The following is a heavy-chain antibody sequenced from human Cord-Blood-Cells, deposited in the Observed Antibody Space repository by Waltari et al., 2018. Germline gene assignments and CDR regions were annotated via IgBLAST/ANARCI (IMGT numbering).Heavy chain of an antibody. CDR1: GFTLRSYG. J-gene: IGHJ3*02. Sequence: QVQLVESGGGVVQPGRSLRPSCAAPGFTLRSYGMPWVCQAPGKGLEWVAVIWYDGSNKYYADSVKGRFTISRDNSKNTLYLQMNSLRAEDTAMYYCAKQTLTGDAFDIWGQGTMVTVSS. CDR3: AKQTLTGDAFDI. CDR2: IWYDGSNK. D-gene: IGHD7-27*01. V-gene: IGHV3-33*08.